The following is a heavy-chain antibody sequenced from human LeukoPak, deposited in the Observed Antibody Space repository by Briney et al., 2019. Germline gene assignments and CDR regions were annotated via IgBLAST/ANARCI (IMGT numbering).Heavy chain of an antibody. CDR1: GFTFDDYA. CDR3: AKAMGSIYYGMDD. CDR2: ISWSSGSK. J-gene: IGHJ6*02. Sequence: GGSLRLSCVASGFTFDDYAMHWVRQAPGKGLEWVSGISWSSGSKGYADSVRGRFTISRDNAKKSLYLQMNSLRPEDTALYYCAKAMGSIYYGMDDWGQGTTVTVSS. D-gene: IGHD1-26*01. V-gene: IGHV3-9*01.